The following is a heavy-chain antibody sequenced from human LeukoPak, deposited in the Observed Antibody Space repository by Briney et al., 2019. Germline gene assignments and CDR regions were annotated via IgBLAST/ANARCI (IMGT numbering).Heavy chain of an antibody. J-gene: IGHJ4*02. CDR3: ARECLTCGGDSYDY. CDR2: IDGSGNSI. Sequence: GGSLRLSCAASGFTFNIYEFNWVRQAPGKGLEWLSYIDGSGNSIYYADSVKGRFTISRDNAKSSLYLQMNSLRAEDTAVYYCARECLTCGGDSYDYWGQGALVTVPS. V-gene: IGHV3-48*03. D-gene: IGHD2-21*01. CDR1: GFTFNIYE.